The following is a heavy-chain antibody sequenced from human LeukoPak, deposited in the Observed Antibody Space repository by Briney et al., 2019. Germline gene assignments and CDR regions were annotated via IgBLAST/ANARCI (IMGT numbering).Heavy chain of an antibody. V-gene: IGHV4-39*01. Sequence: SETLSLTCIVSGGSISSTTYYWGWIRQPPGKGLEWIGSIYYSGSTYYNPSLKSRVTISVDTSKKQFSLKLSSVTAADTAVYYCARSNRDCSGGSCYHEVLDYWGQGTLVTVSS. CDR2: IYYSGST. D-gene: IGHD2-15*01. CDR1: GGSISSTTYY. J-gene: IGHJ4*02. CDR3: ARSNRDCSGGSCYHEVLDY.